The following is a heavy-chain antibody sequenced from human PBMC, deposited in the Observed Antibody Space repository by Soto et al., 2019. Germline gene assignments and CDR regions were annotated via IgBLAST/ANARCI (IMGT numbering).Heavy chain of an antibody. Sequence: QVQLQESGPGLVKPSETLSLTCTVSGGSISSYYWSWIRQPPGKGLEWIGYIFYSGSTNYSPSLTRRVTISVDTSKNQFSLKLGSVTAAGAAVYYCARRYFDYCYYRDVWGKGTTVTVSS. J-gene: IGHJ6*03. V-gene: IGHV4-59*12. CDR2: IFYSGST. CDR3: ARRYFDYCYYRDV. CDR1: GGSISSYY. D-gene: IGHD3-9*01.